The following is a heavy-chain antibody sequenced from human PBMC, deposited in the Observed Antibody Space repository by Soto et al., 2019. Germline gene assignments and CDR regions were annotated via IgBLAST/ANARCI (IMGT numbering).Heavy chain of an antibody. CDR3: VGVINSGWYGAFDI. J-gene: IGHJ3*02. D-gene: IGHD6-19*01. CDR2: MNPNSGNT. CDR1: GYTFTSYD. Sequence: ASVKVSCKASGYTFTSYDINWVRQATGQGLEWMGWMNPNSGNTGYAQKFQGRVTMTRNTSISTAYMELSSLRSEDTAVYYCVGVINSGWYGAFDIWGQGTMVTVSS. V-gene: IGHV1-8*01.